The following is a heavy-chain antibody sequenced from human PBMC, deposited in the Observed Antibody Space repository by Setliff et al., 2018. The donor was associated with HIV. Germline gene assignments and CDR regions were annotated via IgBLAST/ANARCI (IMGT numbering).Heavy chain of an antibody. Sequence: PGGSLRLSCAASGFKFNNYGMHWVRQAPGKGLEWVAVIWYDGSKEYYADSVKGRFSISRDNSKDTLYLQMNSLRDEDTAVYYCARDLGDILTGYPAPDAFDIWGQGTMVTVS. J-gene: IGHJ3*02. CDR1: GFKFNNYG. CDR3: ARDLGDILTGYPAPDAFDI. V-gene: IGHV3-33*01. D-gene: IGHD3-9*01. CDR2: IWYDGSKE.